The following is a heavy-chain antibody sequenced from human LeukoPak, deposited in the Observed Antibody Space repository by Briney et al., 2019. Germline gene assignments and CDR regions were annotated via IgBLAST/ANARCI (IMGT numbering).Heavy chain of an antibody. Sequence: SETLSLTCTVSGGSISSYYWSWIRQPPGKGLEWIGYIYYSGSTNYNPSLKSRATISVDTSKNQFSLKLSSVTAADTAVYYCARSVSSSWYGGFYYYYGMDVWGQGTTVTVSS. J-gene: IGHJ6*02. CDR1: GGSISSYY. D-gene: IGHD6-13*01. V-gene: IGHV4-59*12. CDR3: ARSVSSSWYGGFYYYYGMDV. CDR2: IYYSGST.